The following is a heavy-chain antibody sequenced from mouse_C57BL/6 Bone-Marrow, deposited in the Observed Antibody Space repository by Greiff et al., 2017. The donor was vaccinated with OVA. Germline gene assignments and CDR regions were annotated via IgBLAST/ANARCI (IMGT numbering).Heavy chain of an antibody. CDR3: ARRRLRRRWFAY. D-gene: IGHD2-4*01. V-gene: IGHV1-55*01. CDR1: GYTFTSYW. CDR2: IYPGSGST. Sequence: QVQLKEPGAELVKPGASVKMSCKASGYTFTSYWITWVKQRPGQGLEWIGDIYPGSGSTNYNEKFKSKATLTVDTSSSTAYMQLSSLTSEDSAVYYCARRRLRRRWFAYWGQGTLVTVSA. J-gene: IGHJ3*01.